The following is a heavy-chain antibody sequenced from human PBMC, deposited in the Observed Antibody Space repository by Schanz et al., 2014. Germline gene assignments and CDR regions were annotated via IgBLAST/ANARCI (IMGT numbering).Heavy chain of an antibody. V-gene: IGHV4-34*01. J-gene: IGHJ6*02. CDR3: AREMGRRFFDYNYGMDV. Sequence: QVQLQQWGAGVLKPSETLSLTCVVSGGSLSGHYWSWIRQSPGKGLEWIGEINPNEGIHHNPSLKSRVAISGDTSKNQFSLKMGSLTAADTATYYCAREMGRRFFDYNYGMDVWGQGTSVTVS. D-gene: IGHD3-3*01. CDR2: INPNEGI. CDR1: GGSLSGHY.